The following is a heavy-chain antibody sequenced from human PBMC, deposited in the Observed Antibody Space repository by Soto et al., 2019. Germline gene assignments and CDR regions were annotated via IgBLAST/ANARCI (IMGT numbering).Heavy chain of an antibody. CDR3: ARCIAAAAPIDY. CDR2: IYHSGST. CDR1: GGSISISNW. Sequence: QVQLQESGPGLVKPSGTLSLTCAVSGGSISISNWWSWVRQPPGKGLEWIGEIYHSGSTNYNPSLTSRVTISVDKSKTHSSRKRSSVTGADTAVYYCARCIAAAAPIDYWGQGTLVTVSS. V-gene: IGHV4-4*02. D-gene: IGHD6-13*01. J-gene: IGHJ4*02.